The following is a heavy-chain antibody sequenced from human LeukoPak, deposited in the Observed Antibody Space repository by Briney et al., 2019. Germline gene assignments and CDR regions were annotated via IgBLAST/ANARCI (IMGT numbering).Heavy chain of an antibody. Sequence: GSLRLSCVASGFTFSSYSMNWVRQAPGKGLEWVSYISSSSSTIYYADSVKGRFTISRDNAKNSLYLQMNSLRDEDTAVYYCARDPYDSSGSWLGYFDYWGQGTLVTVSS. CDR1: GFTFSSYS. CDR2: ISSSSSTI. D-gene: IGHD3-22*01. J-gene: IGHJ4*02. CDR3: ARDPYDSSGSWLGYFDY. V-gene: IGHV3-48*02.